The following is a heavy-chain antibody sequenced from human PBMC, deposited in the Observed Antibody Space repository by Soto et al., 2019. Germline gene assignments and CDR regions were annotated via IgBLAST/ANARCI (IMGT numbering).Heavy chain of an antibody. CDR1: GGTFSRYA. CDR3: ARGVYYDSRGYYFFF. D-gene: IGHD3-22*01. CDR2: IVPMFGTA. V-gene: IGHV1-69*13. J-gene: IGHJ4*02. Sequence: SVKVSCKASGGTFSRYALSWLRQSPGQEPEWMGGIVPMFGTANYAQKFQGRVTITADESTSTAYMQLSSLRSEDTAVYYCARGVYYDSRGYYFFFWGQGTLVTVSS.